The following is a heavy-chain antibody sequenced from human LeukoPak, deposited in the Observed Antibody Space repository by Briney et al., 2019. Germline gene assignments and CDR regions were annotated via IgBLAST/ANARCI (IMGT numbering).Heavy chain of an antibody. V-gene: IGHV4-38-2*02. CDR1: GYSISSGYY. CDR2: IYHSGST. Sequence: SETLSLTCTVSGYSISSGYYWGWIRQPPGKGLEWIGSIYHSGSTYYNPSLKSRVTISVDTSKNQFPLKLSSVTVADTAVYYCARGGVGATPYDFDYWGQGTLVTVSS. CDR3: ARGGVGATPYDFDY. D-gene: IGHD1-26*01. J-gene: IGHJ4*02.